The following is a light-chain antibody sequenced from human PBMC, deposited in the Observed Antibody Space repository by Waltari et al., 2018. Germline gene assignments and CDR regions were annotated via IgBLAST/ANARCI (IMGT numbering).Light chain of an antibody. Sequence: DIQMTQSPSSLSAYVGDRVSITCRASQGIIYYLAWYQQKPGKVPKLLIYAASTLQSGVPSRFSGSGSGTDFTLTISSLQPEDAATYYCQKYVNAPATFGQGTKVEIK. CDR2: AAS. CDR3: QKYVNAPAT. J-gene: IGKJ1*01. CDR1: QGIIYY. V-gene: IGKV1-27*01.